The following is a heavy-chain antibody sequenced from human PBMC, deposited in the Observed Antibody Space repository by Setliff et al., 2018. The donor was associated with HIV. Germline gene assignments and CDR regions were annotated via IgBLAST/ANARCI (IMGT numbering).Heavy chain of an antibody. CDR3: ARLSRIAAVYFHH. V-gene: IGHV4-34*01. D-gene: IGHD6-25*01. Sequence: PSETLSLTCAVYGGSFSGYYWSWIRQPPGKGLEWIGEINHSGSTNYNPSLKSRVTISVDTSKNQFSLKLSSVTAADTAVYYCARLSRIAAVYFHHWGQGTLVTV. CDR2: INHSGST. CDR1: GGSFSGYY. J-gene: IGHJ1*01.